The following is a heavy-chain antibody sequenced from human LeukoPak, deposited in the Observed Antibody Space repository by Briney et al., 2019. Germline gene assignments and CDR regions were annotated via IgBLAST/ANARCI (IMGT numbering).Heavy chain of an antibody. D-gene: IGHD2-15*01. J-gene: IGHJ4*02. Sequence: GGSLRLSCAASGFTFSSYEMNWVRQAPGKGLEWVSYISSSGSTIYYADSVKSRFTISRDNAKNSLYLQMNSLRAEDTAVYYCASGSGYYDYWGQGTLVTVSS. CDR1: GFTFSSYE. CDR2: ISSSGSTI. V-gene: IGHV3-48*03. CDR3: ASGSGYYDY.